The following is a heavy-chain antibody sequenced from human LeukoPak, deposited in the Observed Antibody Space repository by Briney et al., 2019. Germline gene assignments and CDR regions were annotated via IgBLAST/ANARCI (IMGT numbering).Heavy chain of an antibody. Sequence: ASLNVSFKPSVYTFTNYVISWVRQAPGQGLEWMGWISAYNGNTNYAQKLQGRVTMTTDTSTSTAYMELRSLRSDDTAVYYCASGESGADIWGQGTMVTVSS. CDR1: VYTFTNYV. J-gene: IGHJ3*02. CDR2: ISAYNGNT. D-gene: IGHD3-10*01. CDR3: ASGESGADI. V-gene: IGHV1-18*01.